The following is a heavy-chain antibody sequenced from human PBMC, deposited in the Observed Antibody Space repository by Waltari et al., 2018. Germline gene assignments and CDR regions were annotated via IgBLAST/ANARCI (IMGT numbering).Heavy chain of an antibody. D-gene: IGHD3-10*01. CDR1: GFTFSSYA. CDR3: AKGAPHYYGSGSYYNPIDY. Sequence: EVQLLESGGGLVQPGGSLRLSCAASGFTFSSYAMSWVRQAPGKGLEWVPAISGSGGSTYYAYSVKGRFTLSRDNSKNTLYLQMNSLRAEDTAVYYCAKGAPHYYGSGSYYNPIDYWGQGTLVTVSS. J-gene: IGHJ4*02. CDR2: ISGSGGST. V-gene: IGHV3-23*01.